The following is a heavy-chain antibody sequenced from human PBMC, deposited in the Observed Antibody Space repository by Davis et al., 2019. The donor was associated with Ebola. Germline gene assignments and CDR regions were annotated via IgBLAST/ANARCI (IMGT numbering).Heavy chain of an antibody. D-gene: IGHD6-19*01. CDR3: ARDVSSGWYMSRWFDP. Sequence: ASSVTVPCQASGYTFTSYAMHWVRQAPGQGLEWLGWINTNTGNPKYAQGFTGRFVFSLDTSVSTAYLQISSLKAEDTAVYCCARDVSSGWYMSRWFDPWGQGTLVTVSS. CDR2: INTNTGNP. J-gene: IGHJ5*02. V-gene: IGHV7-4-1*02. CDR1: GYTFTSYA.